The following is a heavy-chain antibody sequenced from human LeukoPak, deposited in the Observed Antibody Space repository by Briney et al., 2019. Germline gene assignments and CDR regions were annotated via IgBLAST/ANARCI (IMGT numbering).Heavy chain of an antibody. CDR2: IWYDGSNK. CDR3: ARDQWEQLVRHYYYGMDV. Sequence: PGGSLRLSCAASGFTFSSYGMHWVRQAPGKGLEWVAVIWYDGSNKYYADSVKGRFTISRDNSKNTLYLQMNSLGAEDTAVYYCARDQWEQLVRHYYYGMDVWGQGTTVTVSS. J-gene: IGHJ6*02. CDR1: GFTFSSYG. D-gene: IGHD6-13*01. V-gene: IGHV3-33*08.